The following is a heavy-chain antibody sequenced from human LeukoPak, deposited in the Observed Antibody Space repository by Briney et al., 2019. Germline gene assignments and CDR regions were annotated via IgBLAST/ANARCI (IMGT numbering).Heavy chain of an antibody. CDR1: GYTFTGYY. CDR2: INPNSGGT. J-gene: IGHJ4*02. CDR3: ARNSEAMVRGVIIPYYFDY. Sequence: GASVKVSCKASGYTFTGYYMHWVRQAPGQGLEWMGWINPNSGGTNYAQKFQGRVTMTRDTSISTAYMELSRLRSDDTAVYYCARNSEAMVRGVIIPYYFDYWGQGTLDTVSS. V-gene: IGHV1-2*02. D-gene: IGHD3-10*01.